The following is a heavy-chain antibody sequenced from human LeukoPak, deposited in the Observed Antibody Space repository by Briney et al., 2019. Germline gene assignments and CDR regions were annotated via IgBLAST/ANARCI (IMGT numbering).Heavy chain of an antibody. CDR2: INSDGSST. Sequence: GGSLRLSCAASGFTFSNYWMHWVRQAPGKGLVWVSRINSDGSSTSYADSVKGRFTISRDNAKNTLYLQMNSLRAEDTAVYYCARVRIDYYYGMDVWGQGTTVTVSS. CDR1: GFTFSNYW. V-gene: IGHV3-74*01. D-gene: IGHD2-15*01. J-gene: IGHJ6*02. CDR3: ARVRIDYYYGMDV.